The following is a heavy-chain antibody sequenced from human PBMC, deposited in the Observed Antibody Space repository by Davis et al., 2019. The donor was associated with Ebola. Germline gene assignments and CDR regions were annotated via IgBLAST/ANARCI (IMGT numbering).Heavy chain of an antibody. D-gene: IGHD6-6*01. J-gene: IGHJ3*02. CDR2: MNPNSGNT. CDR3: ALAGDSSPGYNAFDI. V-gene: IGHV1-8*01. CDR1: GYTFTSYD. Sequence: GESLKISCKASGYTFTSYDINWVRQATGQGLEWMGWMNPNSGNTGYAQKFQGRVAMTRNTSISTAYMELSSLRSEDTAVYYCALAGDSSPGYNAFDIWGQGTMVTVSS.